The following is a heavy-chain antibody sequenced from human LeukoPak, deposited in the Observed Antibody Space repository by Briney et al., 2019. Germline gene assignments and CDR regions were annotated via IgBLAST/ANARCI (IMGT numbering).Heavy chain of an antibody. D-gene: IGHD2-2*01. V-gene: IGHV4-61*08. J-gene: IGHJ4*02. CDR3: ARGTSGFDFDY. CDR1: GGSISSGGYY. CDR2: IYYSGST. Sequence: SETLSLTCTVSGGSISSGGYYWSWIRQPPGKGLEWIGYIYYSGSTNYNPSLKSRVTISVDTSKNQFSLKLSSVTAADTAVYYCARGTSGFDFDYWGQGTLVTVSS.